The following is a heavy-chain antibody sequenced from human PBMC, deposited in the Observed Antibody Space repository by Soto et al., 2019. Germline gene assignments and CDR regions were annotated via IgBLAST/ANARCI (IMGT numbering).Heavy chain of an antibody. CDR1: GYSFTSYW. CDR3: ARLDSSGYHLVDY. Sequence: GESLKISCKGSGYSFTSYWIGWVRQMPGKGLEWMGTIYPGDSETTHSSSFQGQVTISADKSIRTAHLQWTSLKASDTAMYYCARLDSSGYHLVDYWGQGTLVTVSS. D-gene: IGHD3-22*01. V-gene: IGHV5-51*01. CDR2: IYPGDSET. J-gene: IGHJ4*02.